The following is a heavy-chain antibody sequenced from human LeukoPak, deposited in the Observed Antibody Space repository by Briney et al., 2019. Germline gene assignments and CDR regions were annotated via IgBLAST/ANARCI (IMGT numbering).Heavy chain of an antibody. D-gene: IGHD3-10*01. CDR3: ARIRSGSYNGWFDP. J-gene: IGHJ5*02. CDR1: GFTFDNYG. Sequence: PGGSLRLSCAASGFTFDNYGMAWVRQAPGKGLEWVSYIHWNGGTTGYADSMKGRFTISRDNAKNSLYLQMDSLRAEDTALYYCARIRSGSYNGWFDPWGQGTLVTVSS. CDR2: IHWNGGTT. V-gene: IGHV3-20*04.